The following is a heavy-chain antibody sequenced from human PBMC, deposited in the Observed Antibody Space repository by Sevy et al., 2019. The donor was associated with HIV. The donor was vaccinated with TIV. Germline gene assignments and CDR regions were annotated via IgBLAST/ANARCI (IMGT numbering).Heavy chain of an antibody. V-gene: IGHV3-33*01. CDR3: AREDIRVAGIGYYFHS. CDR2: IWYDGTNK. Sequence: GGSLRLSCPASGFSISGYGMHWVRQAPGKGLEWVALIWYDGTNKEYADSVKGRFTISRDNSKNTLYLQMNSLRAEDTAVYYCAREDIRVAGIGYYFHSWGQGTLVTVSS. D-gene: IGHD6-19*01. CDR1: GFSISGYG. J-gene: IGHJ4*02.